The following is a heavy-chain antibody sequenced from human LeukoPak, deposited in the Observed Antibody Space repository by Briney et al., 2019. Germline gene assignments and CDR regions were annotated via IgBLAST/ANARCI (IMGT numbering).Heavy chain of an antibody. CDR1: GGSISSYY. V-gene: IGHV4-59*01. J-gene: IGHJ3*02. D-gene: IGHD3-3*01. CDR3: ARELRFLEWLLSTGPSNAFDI. CDR2: IYYSGST. Sequence: SETLSLTCTVSGGSISSYYWSWIRQPPGKGLEWIGYIYYSGSTNYNPSLKSRVTISVDTSKNQFSLKVGSVTAADTAVYYCARELRFLEWLLSTGPSNAFDIWGQGTMVTVSS.